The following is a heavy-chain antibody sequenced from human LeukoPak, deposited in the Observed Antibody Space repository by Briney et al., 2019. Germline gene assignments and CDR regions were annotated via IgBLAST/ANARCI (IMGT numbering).Heavy chain of an antibody. CDR1: GFTFISYS. D-gene: IGHD2-8*01. CDR3: ARDLGVGPSDY. J-gene: IGHJ4*02. V-gene: IGHV3-21*01. Sequence: GGSLRLSCAASGFTFISYSMNWVRQAPGKGLEWVSSISSSSSYIYYADSVKGRFTISRDNAKNSLYLQMNSLRAEDTAVYYCARDLGVGPSDYWGQGTLVTVSS. CDR2: ISSSSSYI.